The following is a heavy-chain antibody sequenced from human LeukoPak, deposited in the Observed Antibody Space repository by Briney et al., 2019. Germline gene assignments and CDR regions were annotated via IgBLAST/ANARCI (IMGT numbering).Heavy chain of an antibody. CDR1: DYSISSGYY. J-gene: IGHJ4*02. CDR2: MYHSGNT. D-gene: IGHD4/OR15-4a*01. CDR3: ARDLMGASHFDY. Sequence: PSETLSLTCTVSDYSISSGYYWGWIRQPPGKGLEWIGSMYHSGNTYYNPSLKSRITISVDTSKNQFSLKLSSVTAADTAVYYCARDLMGASHFDYWGQGTLVTVSS. V-gene: IGHV4-38-2*02.